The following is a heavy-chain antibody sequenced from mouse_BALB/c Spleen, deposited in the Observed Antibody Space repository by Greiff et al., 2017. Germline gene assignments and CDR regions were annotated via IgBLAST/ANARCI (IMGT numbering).Heavy chain of an antibody. CDR3: ASSITTVIDY. Sequence: DVMLVESGGGLVKPGGSLKLSCAASGFTFSSYAMSWVRQSPEKRLEWVAEISSGGSYTYYPDTVTGRFTISRDNAKNTLYLEMSSLRSEDTAMYYCASSITTVIDYWGQGTTLTVSS. J-gene: IGHJ2*01. CDR1: GFTFSSYA. V-gene: IGHV5-9-4*01. CDR2: ISSGGSYT. D-gene: IGHD1-1*01.